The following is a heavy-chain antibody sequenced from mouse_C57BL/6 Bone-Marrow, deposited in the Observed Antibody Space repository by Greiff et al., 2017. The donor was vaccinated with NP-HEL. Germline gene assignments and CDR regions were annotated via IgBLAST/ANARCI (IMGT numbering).Heavy chain of an antibody. D-gene: IGHD2-4*01. CDR1: GFNIKDYY. J-gene: IGHJ1*03. V-gene: IGHV14-1*01. Sequence: EVQLQQSGAELVRPGASVKLSCTASGFNIKDYYMHWVKQRPEQGLEWIGRIDPEDGDTEYATKFQGKATMTADTSSNTAYLQLSSLTSEDTAVYYCTTDDYDGYFDVWGTGTTVTVSS. CDR2: IDPEDGDT. CDR3: TTDDYDGYFDV.